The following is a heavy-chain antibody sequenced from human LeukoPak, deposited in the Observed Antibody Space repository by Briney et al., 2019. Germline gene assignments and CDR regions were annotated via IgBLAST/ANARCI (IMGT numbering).Heavy chain of an antibody. Sequence: ASVKVSCKASGFNFISYAISWVRQAPGQGLEWMGRVSAYSGDTNYAPKLQGRVTMTADTSTSTAYMELRSLRSEDTAVYYCARDFAQMGYMDVWGKGTTVTVSS. CDR2: VSAYSGDT. CDR1: GFNFISYA. D-gene: IGHD5-24*01. CDR3: ARDFAQMGYMDV. J-gene: IGHJ6*03. V-gene: IGHV1-18*01.